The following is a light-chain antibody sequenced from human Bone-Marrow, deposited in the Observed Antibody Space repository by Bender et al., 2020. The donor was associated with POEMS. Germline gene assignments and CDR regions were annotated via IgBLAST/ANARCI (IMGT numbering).Light chain of an antibody. Sequence: QSALTQPASVSGSPGQSITISCSGTSSDVGGYDHVSWYQQHPGRAPKLMIYGVNHRPSGVSNRFSGSKAGNTASLTISGLQAEDEADYYCNSYTSISTWVFGGGTRLTVL. CDR3: NSYTSISTWV. J-gene: IGLJ3*02. CDR1: SSDVGGYDH. V-gene: IGLV2-14*03. CDR2: GVN.